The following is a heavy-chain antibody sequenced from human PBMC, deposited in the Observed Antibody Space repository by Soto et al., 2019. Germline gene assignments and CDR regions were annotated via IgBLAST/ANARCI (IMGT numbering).Heavy chain of an antibody. V-gene: IGHV3-30*03. Sequence: QVQLVESGGGVVQPGRSLRLSCAASGFPFSSYGMHWVRQAPGKGLEWVAVISYDGSNKYYADSVKGRFTISRDNSKNTLYLQMNSLRAEDTAVYYCARSPYSVSYLAYFDYWGQGTLVTLSS. CDR1: GFPFSSYG. D-gene: IGHD1-26*01. J-gene: IGHJ4*02. CDR2: ISYDGSNK. CDR3: ARSPYSVSYLAYFDY.